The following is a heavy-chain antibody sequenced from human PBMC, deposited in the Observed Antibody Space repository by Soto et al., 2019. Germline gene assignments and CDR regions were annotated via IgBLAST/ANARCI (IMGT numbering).Heavy chain of an antibody. D-gene: IGHD1-1*01. J-gene: IGHJ4*02. CDR3: AKAGSLSRYYFDY. Sequence: GGSLRLSCAASGFAFSSYAMSWVRQAPGKGLEWVSAISGSGGSTYYADSVKGRFTISRDNSKNTLYLQMNSLRTEDTAVYYCAKAGSLSRYYFDYWGQGTLVTVSS. CDR1: GFAFSSYA. CDR2: ISGSGGST. V-gene: IGHV3-23*01.